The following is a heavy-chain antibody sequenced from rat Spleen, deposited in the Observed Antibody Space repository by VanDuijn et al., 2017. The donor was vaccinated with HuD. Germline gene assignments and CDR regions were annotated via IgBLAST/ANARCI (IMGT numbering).Heavy chain of an antibody. J-gene: IGHJ1*01. Sequence: EVQLVESDGGLVQPGRSLKLSCATSGFTFSDCYMAWVRQAPTKGLEWVASISPSGGSTYYRDSVKGRFTISRDNAKSTLYLQMDSLRSEDTATYYCARVIYYYVSGGWYFDLWGPGTMVTVSS. V-gene: IGHV5-25*01. CDR3: ARVIYYYVSGGWYFDL. D-gene: IGHD1-12*01. CDR1: GFTFSDCY. CDR2: ISPSGGST.